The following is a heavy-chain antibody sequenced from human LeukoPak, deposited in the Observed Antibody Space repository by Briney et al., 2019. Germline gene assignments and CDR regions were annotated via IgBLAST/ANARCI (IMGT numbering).Heavy chain of an antibody. V-gene: IGHV5-51*01. Sequence: GESLKISCATSGYNFPRHWIGWVRQMPGKGLEYVGVIFPDDSDTRYSPSSEGHVTISADTSINTAYLQWRSLQASDTAMYFCASRGGVGGTFDALDLWGQGTMVTVSS. CDR3: ASRGGVGGTFDALDL. D-gene: IGHD3-16*01. J-gene: IGHJ3*01. CDR2: IFPDDSDT. CDR1: GYNFPRHW.